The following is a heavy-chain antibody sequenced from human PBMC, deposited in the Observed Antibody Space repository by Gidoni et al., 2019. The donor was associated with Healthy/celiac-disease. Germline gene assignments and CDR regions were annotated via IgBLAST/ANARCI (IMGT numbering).Heavy chain of an antibody. CDR1: GFTFDDYA. CDR3: AKDIASVYYYCGMDL. J-gene: IGHJ6*02. V-gene: IGHV3-9*01. CDR2: ISWNSGSI. D-gene: IGHD3-3*02. Sequence: EVQLVESGGGLVQPGRSLRLSCAASGFTFDDYAMHWVRQAPGKGLEWVSGISWNSGSIGYADSVKGRFTISRDNAKNSLYLEMNSLRGEDTALYYCAKDIASVYYYCGMDLWGQGTTVTVSS.